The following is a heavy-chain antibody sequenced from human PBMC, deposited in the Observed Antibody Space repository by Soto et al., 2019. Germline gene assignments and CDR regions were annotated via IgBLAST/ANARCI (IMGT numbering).Heavy chain of an antibody. Sequence: SETLSLTCIVSGGTINSGDYFWSWIRQHPGKGLEWIGSISYTGSTYYSPSLKSRASMSMDTSKNLFPLRLRSLTAADTAVYFCARVKATLYRHYYFDYWGQGTPVTVSS. CDR1: GGTINSGDYF. CDR2: ISYTGST. V-gene: IGHV4-30-4*01. J-gene: IGHJ4*02. D-gene: IGHD5-12*01. CDR3: ARVKATLYRHYYFDY.